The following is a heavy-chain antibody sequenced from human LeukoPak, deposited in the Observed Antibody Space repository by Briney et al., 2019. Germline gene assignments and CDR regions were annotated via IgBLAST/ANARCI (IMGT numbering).Heavy chain of an antibody. Sequence: SGGSLRLSCAASGVTFSSYAMSWVRQAPGKGLEWVGFIRGKAYGGTTEYAASVKGRFTISRDDSKSIASLQMNSLKTEDTAVYYCTKPGIAVAGTWGSFFYFDYWGQGTLVTVSS. CDR2: IRGKAYGGTT. V-gene: IGHV3-49*04. J-gene: IGHJ4*02. D-gene: IGHD6-19*01. CDR3: TKPGIAVAGTWGSFFYFDY. CDR1: GVTFSSYA.